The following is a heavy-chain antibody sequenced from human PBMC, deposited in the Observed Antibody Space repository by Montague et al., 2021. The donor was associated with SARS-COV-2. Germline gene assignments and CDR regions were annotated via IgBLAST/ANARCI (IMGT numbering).Heavy chain of an antibody. CDR3: AREKIWFGAFPWLYGMDV. CDR1: KFTFSSYA. D-gene: IGHD3-10*01. CDR2: ISYDGSNK. V-gene: IGHV3-30*04. J-gene: IGHJ6*02. Sequence: SLRLSCAASKFTFSSYAMHWVRQAPGKGLEWVAVISYDGSNKYYVDSVKGRFSISRDNSKNTLYLQMNSLRAEDTAVYHCAREKIWFGAFPWLYGMDVWGQGTTVTVSS.